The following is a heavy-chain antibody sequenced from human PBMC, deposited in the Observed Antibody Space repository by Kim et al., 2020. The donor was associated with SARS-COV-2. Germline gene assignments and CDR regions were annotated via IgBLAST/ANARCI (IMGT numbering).Heavy chain of an antibody. J-gene: IGHJ4*02. CDR3: AREWAALDSSGYDY. CDR2: ISNDGNT. Sequence: GGSLRLSCAASGFIFKNHAMHWVRQAPGKGLAWVAIISNDGNTHYADSVKGRFTISRDNSKNTLILRMSSLRPADTAIYYCAREWAALDSSGYDYWGQGTLVTVSS. CDR1: GFIFKNHA. D-gene: IGHD3-22*01. V-gene: IGHV3-30*04.